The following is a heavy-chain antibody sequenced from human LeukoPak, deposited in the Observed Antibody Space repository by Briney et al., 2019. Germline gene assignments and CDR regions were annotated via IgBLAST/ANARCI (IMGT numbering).Heavy chain of an antibody. Sequence: GGSLRLSCVASGFTFSIYSMNWVRQAPGKGLEWVSSISGTSSYIYYADSVKGRFTISRDNAKNSLYLQMNSLRAEDTAVYYCVTLELRVLDYWGQGTLVTVSS. CDR3: VTLELRVLDY. CDR2: ISGTSSYI. V-gene: IGHV3-21*01. J-gene: IGHJ4*02. D-gene: IGHD1-7*01. CDR1: GFTFSIYS.